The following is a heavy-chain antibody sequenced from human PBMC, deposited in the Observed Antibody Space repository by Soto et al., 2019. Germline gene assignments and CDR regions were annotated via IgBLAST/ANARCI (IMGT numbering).Heavy chain of an antibody. CDR2: FHFSGST. D-gene: IGHD5-18*01. Sequence: QVQLQESGPGPVKPSETLSLTCTVSGGSINGYYWTWLRQSPTNGLEWIGYFHFSGSTKYNPSLESRLTISADTSKNQISLTLSSVTAADTAVYYCARASGYSYGYDDFFDNWGQGTLANVSS. J-gene: IGHJ4*01. V-gene: IGHV4-59*01. CDR1: GGSINGYY. CDR3: ARASGYSYGYDDFFDN.